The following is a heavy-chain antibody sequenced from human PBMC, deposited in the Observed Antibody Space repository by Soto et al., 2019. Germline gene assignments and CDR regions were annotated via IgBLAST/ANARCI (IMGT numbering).Heavy chain of an antibody. CDR2: VYYRGRS. CDR3: VSQRTTVPTQAYFDY. D-gene: IGHD4-17*01. Sequence: PSETLSLTCTVSGGSVTNSSYYWGWIRQSPGKGLEWIGSVYYRGRSYSKSSVKSRVTISVDTSKNRFSLSLNSVTASDTAVYFCVSQRTTVPTQAYFDYWRPGALFPVSS. J-gene: IGHJ4*02. V-gene: IGHV4-39*01. CDR1: GGSVTNSSYY.